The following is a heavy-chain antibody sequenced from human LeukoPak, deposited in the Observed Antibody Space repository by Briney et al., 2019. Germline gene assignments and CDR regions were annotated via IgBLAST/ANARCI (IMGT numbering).Heavy chain of an antibody. V-gene: IGHV3-21*01. Sequence: PGGSLRLSCAASGFTSSSYSINWVRQAPGKGLEWVSSISSSSTYKYYADSVKGRFTVSRDNAKNSLYLQMNSLRAADTAVYYCASDPFNTAMVNYYYMDVWGKGTRSPSL. CDR1: GFTSSSYS. CDR2: ISSSSTYK. J-gene: IGHJ6*03. D-gene: IGHD5-18*01. CDR3: ASDPFNTAMVNYYYMDV.